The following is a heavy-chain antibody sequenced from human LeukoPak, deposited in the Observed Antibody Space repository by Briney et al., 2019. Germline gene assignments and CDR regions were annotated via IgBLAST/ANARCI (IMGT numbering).Heavy chain of an antibody. CDR3: AMRDRGYGLDI. V-gene: IGHV3-21*04. D-gene: IGHD3-10*01. CDR1: GFTFSSYS. Sequence: GGSLRLSCAASGFTFSSYSMNWVRQAPGKGLEWVSSISSSSSYIYYADSVRGRFTISRDNAKNSLYLQMNSLRVEDTAVYYCAMRDRGYGLDIWGQGTMVTVSS. J-gene: IGHJ3*02. CDR2: ISSSSSYI.